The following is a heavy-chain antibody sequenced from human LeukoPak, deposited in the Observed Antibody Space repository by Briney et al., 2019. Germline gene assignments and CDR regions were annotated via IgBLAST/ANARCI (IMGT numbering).Heavy chain of an antibody. Sequence: SETLSLTCTVSGVSISSYYWSWIRQPPGKGLEWIGYIYYSGSTNYNPSLKSRVTISVDTSKNQFSLKLGSVTAADTAVYYCARDVSVLGGWPNNNWFDPWGQGTLVTVSS. CDR1: GVSISSYY. CDR3: ARDVSVLGGWPNNNWFDP. D-gene: IGHD2-15*01. V-gene: IGHV4-59*01. CDR2: IYYSGST. J-gene: IGHJ5*02.